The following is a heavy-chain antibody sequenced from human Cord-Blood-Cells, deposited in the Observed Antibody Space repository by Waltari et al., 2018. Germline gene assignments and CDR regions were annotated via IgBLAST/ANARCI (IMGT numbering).Heavy chain of an antibody. V-gene: IGHV1-8*03. D-gene: IGHD6-6*01. Sequence: QVQLVQSEAEVKKPGASVKVSCKASGYTFTSYDINWVRQATGQGLDEMGWMNPNSGNTGYAQKCQGRVTITRNTSISTAYMELSSLRSEDTAVYYCARGRSGSSNWFDPWGQGTLVTVSS. CDR1: GYTFTSYD. CDR3: ARGRSGSSNWFDP. J-gene: IGHJ5*02. CDR2: MNPNSGNT.